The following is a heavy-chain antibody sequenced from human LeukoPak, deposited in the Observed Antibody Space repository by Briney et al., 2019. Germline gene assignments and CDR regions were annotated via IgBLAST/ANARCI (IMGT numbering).Heavy chain of an antibody. CDR2: IYPGDSDT. J-gene: IGHJ5*02. Sequence: GESLKISCKGSGYNFTSYWIGWVRQMPGKGLEWMGIIYPGDSDTRYSPSFQGQVTISADKSISAAYLQWSSLKASDTAMYYCAQYDSSGYQKFDPWGQGTLVTVSS. CDR3: AQYDSSGYQKFDP. V-gene: IGHV5-51*01. CDR1: GYNFTSYW. D-gene: IGHD3-22*01.